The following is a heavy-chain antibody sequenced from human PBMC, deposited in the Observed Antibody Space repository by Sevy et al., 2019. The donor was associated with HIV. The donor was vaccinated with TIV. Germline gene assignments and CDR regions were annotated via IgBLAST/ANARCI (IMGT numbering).Heavy chain of an antibody. Sequence: GPSVKVSCKASGGTFSSYAISWVRQAPGQGLEWMGGIIPIFGTTNYAQKFQGRVTVTADESTSTAYMELSSLRSEDTAVYYCARDGVYCSGGSCYYIFDYWGQGTLVTVSS. CDR3: ARDGVYCSGGSCYYIFDY. V-gene: IGHV1-69*13. J-gene: IGHJ4*02. D-gene: IGHD2-15*01. CDR2: IIPIFGTT. CDR1: GGTFSSYA.